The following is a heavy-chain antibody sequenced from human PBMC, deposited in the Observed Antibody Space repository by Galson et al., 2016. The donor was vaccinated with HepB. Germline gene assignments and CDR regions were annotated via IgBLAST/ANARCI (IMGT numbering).Heavy chain of an antibody. CDR3: ARLGGSGWTSDF. CDR2: MKGDETQK. V-gene: IGHV3-7*01. D-gene: IGHD6-19*01. Sequence: SLRLSCAVSEFTLSYHWMNWVRQAPGTGLEWVATMKGDETQKRYVDSVKGRFTLSRGNAESSLFLQMDSLRAEDTAVYYCARLGGSGWTSDFWGQGTLVTVSS. CDR1: EFTLSYHW. J-gene: IGHJ4*02.